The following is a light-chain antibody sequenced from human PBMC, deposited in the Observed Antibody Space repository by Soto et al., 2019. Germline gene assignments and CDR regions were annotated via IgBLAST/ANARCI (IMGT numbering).Light chain of an antibody. V-gene: IGLV2-14*01. CDR2: DVS. Sequence: QSALTQPASVSGSPGQSITISCTGTSSDVGAYNYVSWYQQHPGTSPKLMIYDVSNRPSGVYNGFSGSKSGNTASLTSSGLQDEDEADYYCSSYTNTHNRLFVGGTQLNVL. CDR1: SSDVGAYNY. J-gene: IGLJ2*01. CDR3: SSYTNTHNRL.